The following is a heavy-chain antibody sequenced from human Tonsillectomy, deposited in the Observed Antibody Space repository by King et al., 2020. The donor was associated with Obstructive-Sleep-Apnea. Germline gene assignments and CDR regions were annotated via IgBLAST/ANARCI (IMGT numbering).Heavy chain of an antibody. CDR3: AKPQGYYYGSGSFDY. CDR1: GFTLSIYA. CDR2: ISGGGSGI. Sequence: VQLVESGGGLVQPGGSLRLSCAASGFTLSIYAMNGVRQARGKVLEWGSGISGGGSGIYYADFVKGRFTIYRDNSKNTVSLQMNSLGAEDWAVYYCAKPQGYYYGSGSFDYWGQGTLVTVSS. D-gene: IGHD3-10*01. V-gene: IGHV3-23*04. J-gene: IGHJ4*02.